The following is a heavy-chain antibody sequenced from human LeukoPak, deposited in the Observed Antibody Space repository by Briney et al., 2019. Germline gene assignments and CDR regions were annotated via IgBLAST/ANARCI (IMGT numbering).Heavy chain of an antibody. Sequence: TSETLSLTCTVSGGSISSYYWSWIRQPPGKGLEWIGYIYYSGSTNYNPSLKSRVTISVDTSKNQFSLKLSSVTAADTAVYHCARVGGSNYYYYGMDVWGQGTTVTVSS. CDR1: GGSISSYY. CDR3: ARVGGSNYYYYGMDV. D-gene: IGHD3-10*01. J-gene: IGHJ6*02. V-gene: IGHV4-59*01. CDR2: IYYSGST.